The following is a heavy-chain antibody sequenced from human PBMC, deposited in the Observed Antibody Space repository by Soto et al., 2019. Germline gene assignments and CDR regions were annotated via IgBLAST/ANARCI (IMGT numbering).Heavy chain of an antibody. CDR3: ALALGVLMPESYEY. Sequence: QEQLVASGGGVVQPWRSLSLSCAASGFTCSSYAMHWVRQAPGKGLEWVADISYDGSDKYNAASVKGRFTISRDNSKKTPYLHMSRPRAADRAVYYCALALGVLMPESYEYWGQRTLISVYS. D-gene: IGHD3-16*01. CDR1: GFTCSSYA. V-gene: IGHV3-30*03. J-gene: IGHJ4*02. CDR2: ISYDGSDK.